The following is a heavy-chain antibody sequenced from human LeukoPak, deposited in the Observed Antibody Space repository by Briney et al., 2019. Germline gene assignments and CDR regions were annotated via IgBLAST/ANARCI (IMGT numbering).Heavy chain of an antibody. Sequence: SETLSLTCAVYGGSFSGYYWSWIRQPPGKGLEWIGEINHSGSTNYNPSLKSRVTISVDTSKNQFSLKLSSVTAADTAVYYCARIQLRSLYFDYWGQGTLVTVSS. D-gene: IGHD5-18*01. J-gene: IGHJ4*02. CDR1: GGSFSGYY. V-gene: IGHV4-34*01. CDR3: ARIQLRSLYFDY. CDR2: INHSGST.